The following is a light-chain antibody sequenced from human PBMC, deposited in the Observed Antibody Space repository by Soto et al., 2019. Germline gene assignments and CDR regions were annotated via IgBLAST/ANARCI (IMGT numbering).Light chain of an antibody. CDR3: QLYGSSLPYP. Sequence: EIVLTQSPGTLSLTPGERATLSCRASQSVSSSYAAWYQQKPGQAPRLLIYGASSRATGIPDRFSGSGSGTDFTLTISRLEPEDSAVFYCQLYGSSLPYPFGQGPSWRSN. CDR2: GAS. V-gene: IGKV3-20*01. CDR1: QSVSSSY. J-gene: IGKJ2*01.